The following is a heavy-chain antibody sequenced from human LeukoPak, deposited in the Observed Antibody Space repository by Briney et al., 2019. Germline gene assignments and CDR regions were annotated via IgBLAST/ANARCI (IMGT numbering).Heavy chain of an antibody. D-gene: IGHD2-15*01. V-gene: IGHV3-48*01. Sequence: GGSLRLSCAASGFIFSSYSMNWVRQAPGKGLEWVSYISSGSSTIYYADSVKGRFTISRDNAKNSLYLQMNSLRAEDTAVYYCARDYSYFDYWGQGTLVTVSS. J-gene: IGHJ4*02. CDR2: ISSGSSTI. CDR1: GFIFSSYS. CDR3: ARDYSYFDY.